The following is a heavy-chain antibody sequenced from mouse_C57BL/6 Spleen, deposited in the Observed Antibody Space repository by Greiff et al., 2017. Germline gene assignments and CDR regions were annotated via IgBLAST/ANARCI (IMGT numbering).Heavy chain of an antibody. Sequence: VQVVESDAELVKPGASVKISCKVSGYTFTDHTIHWMKQRPEQGLEWIGYIYPRDGSTKYNEKFKGKGTLTADKSSCTAFMQLKSLTSEGSAVYFCARSPYYDGSSYWYFDVWGTGTTVTVSS. CDR2: IYPRDGST. CDR3: ARSPYYDGSSYWYFDV. D-gene: IGHD1-1*01. CDR1: GYTFTDHT. J-gene: IGHJ1*03. V-gene: IGHV1-78*01.